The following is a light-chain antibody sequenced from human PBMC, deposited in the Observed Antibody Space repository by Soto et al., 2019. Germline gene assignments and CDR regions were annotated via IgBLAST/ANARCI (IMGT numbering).Light chain of an antibody. CDR1: QSISSY. V-gene: IGKV1-39*01. Sequence: DIQVTQSPSSLSASVGDRVTITCRASQSISSYLNWYQQKPGKAPKLLIYAASSLQSGVPSRFSGSGSGTDFTLTISSLQPDDFATYYGQQSYITPPITFGQGTRLEIK. CDR2: AAS. CDR3: QQSYITPPIT. J-gene: IGKJ5*01.